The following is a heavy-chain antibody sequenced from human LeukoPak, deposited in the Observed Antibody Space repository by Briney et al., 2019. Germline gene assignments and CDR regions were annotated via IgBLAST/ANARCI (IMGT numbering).Heavy chain of an antibody. Sequence: SETLSLTCTVSGGSISSGGYYWSWIRQHPGKGLEWIGYIYYSGSTYYNPSLKSRVTISVDTSKNQFSLKLSSVTAADTAVYYCARGREQWLVLDYWGQGTLVTVSS. D-gene: IGHD6-19*01. CDR3: ARGREQWLVLDY. V-gene: IGHV4-31*03. CDR2: IYYSGST. J-gene: IGHJ4*02. CDR1: GGSISSGGYY.